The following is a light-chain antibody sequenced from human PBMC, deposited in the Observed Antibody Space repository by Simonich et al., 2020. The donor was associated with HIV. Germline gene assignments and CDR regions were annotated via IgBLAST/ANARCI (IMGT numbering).Light chain of an antibody. J-gene: IGKJ2*01. CDR3: MQGTHWPLS. CDR2: KVS. Sequence: DVVMTQSPLSLPVTLGQPASISCRSSQSLVHSDGNTYLNWFQQRPGQSPRRLICKVSNRDSGVPDRFSGSGSGTDFTLKISSVEAEDVGVYYCMQGTHWPLSFGQGTKLEIK. CDR1: QSLVHSDGNTY. V-gene: IGKV2-30*02.